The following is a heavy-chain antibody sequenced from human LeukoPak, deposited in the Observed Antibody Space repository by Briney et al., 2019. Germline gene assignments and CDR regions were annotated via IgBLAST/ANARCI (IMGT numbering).Heavy chain of an antibody. J-gene: IGHJ4*02. CDR3: ARAGAGNEYVGLFDY. D-gene: IGHD3-16*01. CDR1: GGSISNYY. CDR2: IYYTGSI. V-gene: IGHV4-59*01. Sequence: SETLSLTCTVSGGSISNYYWTWIRQPPGKGLEWIGYIYYTGSINYNPSLKSRVTMSVDTSKNQFSLELRSVTASDTAVYYCARAGAGNEYVGLFDYWGQGTLVTVSS.